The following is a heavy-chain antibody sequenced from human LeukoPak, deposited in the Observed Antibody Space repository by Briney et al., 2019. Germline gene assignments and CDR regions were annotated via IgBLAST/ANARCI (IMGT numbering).Heavy chain of an antibody. CDR3: ARVGRAAAGKGD. V-gene: IGHV1-46*01. D-gene: IGHD6-13*01. CDR2: INPSGGST. Sequence: ASVKVSCKASGYTFTSYYMHWVRQAPGQGLEWMGIINPSGGSTSYAQRFQGRVTLTRDTSTSTVYMELSSLRSEDTAVDYCARVGRAAAGKGDWGQRTLVTVSS. CDR1: GYTFTSYY. J-gene: IGHJ4*02.